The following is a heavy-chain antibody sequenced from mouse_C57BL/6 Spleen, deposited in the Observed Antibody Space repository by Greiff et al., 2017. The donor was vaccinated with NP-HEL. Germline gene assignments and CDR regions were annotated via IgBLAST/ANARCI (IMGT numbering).Heavy chain of an antibody. CDR2: INYDGSST. CDR1: GFTFSDYY. Sequence: DVKLVESEGGLVQPGSSMKLSCTASGFTFSDYYMAWVRQVPEKGLEWVANINYDGSSTYYLDSLKSRFIISRDTAKNILYLQMSSLKSEDTATYYCARGGLLMDYWGQGTSVTVSS. D-gene: IGHD3-3*01. J-gene: IGHJ4*01. CDR3: ARGGLLMDY. V-gene: IGHV5-16*01.